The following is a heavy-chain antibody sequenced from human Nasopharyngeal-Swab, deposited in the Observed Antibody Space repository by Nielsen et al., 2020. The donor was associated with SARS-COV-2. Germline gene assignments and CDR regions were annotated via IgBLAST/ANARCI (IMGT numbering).Heavy chain of an antibody. CDR3: TTDFYFDY. J-gene: IGHJ4*02. V-gene: IGHV3-73*01. CDR2: IGDKDHNYAT. CDR1: GFIFSASA. Sequence: GESLKISCAASGFIFSASAIHWIRQASGKGLEWVGRIGDKDHNYATTYGASVQGRFTISRDDSKNTAFLQMDSLKTEDTALYYCTTDFYFDYWGQGTLVTVSS.